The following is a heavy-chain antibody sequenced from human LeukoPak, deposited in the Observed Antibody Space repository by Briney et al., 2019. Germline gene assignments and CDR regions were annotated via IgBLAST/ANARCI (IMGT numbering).Heavy chain of an antibody. Sequence: ASVKVSCKASGYTFTGYYMHWVRQAPGQGLEWMGWINPNSGGTNYAQKFQGWVTMTRDTSISTADMELSRLRSDDTAVYYCARAGDIVVDAFDIWGQGTMVTVSS. CDR3: ARAGDIVVDAFDI. V-gene: IGHV1-2*04. D-gene: IGHD2-15*01. CDR1: GYTFTGYY. J-gene: IGHJ3*02. CDR2: INPNSGGT.